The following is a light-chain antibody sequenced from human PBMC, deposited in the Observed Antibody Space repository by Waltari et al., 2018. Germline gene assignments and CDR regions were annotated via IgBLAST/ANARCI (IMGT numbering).Light chain of an antibody. Sequence: DIVMTQTPLSLPITPGEPASISCRSSQSLLQSNGNTYLHWYLQKPGQSPQLLIYGGSSRASGVPDRFSGSGSGTEFTLKISKVEAEDVGIYYCVQALAFPLTFGGGTKVEIK. CDR2: GGS. J-gene: IGKJ4*01. CDR1: QSLLQSNGNTY. CDR3: VQALAFPLT. V-gene: IGKV2-40*01.